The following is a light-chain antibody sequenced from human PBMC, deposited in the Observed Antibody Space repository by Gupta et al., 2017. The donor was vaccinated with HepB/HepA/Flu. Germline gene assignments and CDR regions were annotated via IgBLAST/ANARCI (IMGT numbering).Light chain of an antibody. CDR3: QQHNNWPPLT. V-gene: IGKV3-15*01. CDR1: QSVSSN. J-gene: IGKJ1*01. CDR2: GAS. Sequence: EIVMTQSPATLSVSPGERATLSCRASQSVSSNLAWYKQKPGQAPRLLIYGASTRDTGIPARFSGSGCGKEFTLTISSRQSEDFAVYYCQQHNNWPPLTFGQGTQVEIK.